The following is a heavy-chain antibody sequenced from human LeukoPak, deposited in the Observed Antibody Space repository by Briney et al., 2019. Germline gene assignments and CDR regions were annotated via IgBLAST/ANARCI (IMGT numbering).Heavy chain of an antibody. D-gene: IGHD4-17*01. V-gene: IGHV3-30*18. CDR3: AKALHYGDYLFDAFDI. CDR1: GFSFSSYG. Sequence: GGSLRLSCAASGFSFSSYGMHWVRQAPGKGLEWVAVISYDGSNKYYPDSVKGRSTTSRDNSKNTLYLQMNSLRAEDTAVYYCAKALHYGDYLFDAFDIWGQGTMVTVSS. CDR2: ISYDGSNK. J-gene: IGHJ3*02.